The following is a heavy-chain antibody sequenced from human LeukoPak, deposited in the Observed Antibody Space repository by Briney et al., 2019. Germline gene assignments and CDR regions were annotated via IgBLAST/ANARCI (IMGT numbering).Heavy chain of an antibody. CDR1: GFTFSSYT. Sequence: RGSLRLSCAASGFTFSSYTMHWVRQAPGKGLEWVAVISYDGSNKYYADSVKGRFTISRDNSKNTLYLQMNSLRAEDTAVYYCARVVSSGWYSFDYWGQGTLVTVSS. D-gene: IGHD6-19*01. CDR3: ARVVSSGWYSFDY. CDR2: ISYDGSNK. V-gene: IGHV3-30-3*01. J-gene: IGHJ4*02.